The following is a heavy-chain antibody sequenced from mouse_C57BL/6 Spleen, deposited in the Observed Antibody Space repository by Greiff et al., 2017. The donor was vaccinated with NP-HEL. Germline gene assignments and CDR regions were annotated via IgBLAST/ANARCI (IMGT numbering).Heavy chain of an antibody. CDR2: IYPGDGDT. D-gene: IGHD1-2*01. V-gene: IGHV1-82*01. CDR1: GYAFSSSW. J-gene: IGHJ2*01. CDR3: ASGVTAYYFDY. Sequence: VQLQQSGPELVKPGASVKISCKASGYAFSSSWMNWVKQRPGKGLEWIGRIYPGDGDTNYNGKFKGKATLTADKSSSTAYMQLSSLTSEDSAVYCCASGVTAYYFDYWGQGTTLTVSS.